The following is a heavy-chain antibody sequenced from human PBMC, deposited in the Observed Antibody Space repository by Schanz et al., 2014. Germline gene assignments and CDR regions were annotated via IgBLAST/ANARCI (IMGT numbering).Heavy chain of an antibody. CDR2: ISYSGRT. J-gene: IGHJ4*02. V-gene: IGHV4-59*06. D-gene: IGHD6-6*01. CDR3: ARDRLAAQGIDS. CDR1: GGSISSYY. Sequence: QVQLQESGPGLVRPSETLSLTCTVSGGSISSYYWSWIRQFPGKGLEWIGYISYSGRTYYSPSLKSRLTMSVDTSKNQFSLRLSSVTAADTAVYYCARDRLAAQGIDSWGQGTLVTVSS.